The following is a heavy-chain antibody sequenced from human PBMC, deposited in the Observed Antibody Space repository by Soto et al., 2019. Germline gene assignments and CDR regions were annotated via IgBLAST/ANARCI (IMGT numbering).Heavy chain of an antibody. CDR3: ARVKVPAAVLGAFDV. CDR2: INPLKGDT. Sequence: QAQLVQSGGEMNKAGASVKVSCKASGYTFTTYGITWVRQAPGQGLDWMGWINPLKGDTKSAANFQDRVTMTTDTSTRTAYMELRSLRSDDTAVYYCARVKVPAAVLGAFDVWGQGTLVTVSS. J-gene: IGHJ3*01. D-gene: IGHD2-2*01. V-gene: IGHV1-18*01. CDR1: GYTFTTYG.